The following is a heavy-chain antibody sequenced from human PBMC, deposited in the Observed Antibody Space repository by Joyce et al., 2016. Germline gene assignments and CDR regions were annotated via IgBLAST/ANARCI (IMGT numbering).Heavy chain of an antibody. CDR1: GHTFISYG. J-gene: IGHJ4*02. Sequence: QVQVVQSGAEEKKPGASVKVSCKASGHTFISYGINGVRQASGQGLEWMGWISGHNGNVKYAEKCQGRVAMTTDTDTTTVHMELRSLRADDTGVYYCARDGGFGKSLDYWGQGTLVTVSS. CDR3: ARDGGFGKSLDY. V-gene: IGHV1-18*01. CDR2: ISGHNGNV. D-gene: IGHD3-10*01.